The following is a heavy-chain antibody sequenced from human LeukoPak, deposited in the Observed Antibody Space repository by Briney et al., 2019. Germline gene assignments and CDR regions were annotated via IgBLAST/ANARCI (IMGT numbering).Heavy chain of an antibody. CDR1: GGSISSYY. D-gene: IGHD2-2*02. CDR2: IYHSGST. Sequence: SETLSLTCTVSGGSISSYYWSWIRQPPGKGLEWIGYIYHSGSTYYNPSLKSRVTISVDRSKNQFSLKLSSVTAADTAVYYCARGSRDIVVVPAAIRGYAFDIWGQGTMVTVSS. J-gene: IGHJ3*02. V-gene: IGHV4-59*12. CDR3: ARGSRDIVVVPAAIRGYAFDI.